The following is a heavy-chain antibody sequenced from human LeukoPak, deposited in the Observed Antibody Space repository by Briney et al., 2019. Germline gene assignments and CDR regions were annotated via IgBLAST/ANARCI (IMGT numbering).Heavy chain of an antibody. V-gene: IGHV4-38-2*02. CDR1: GYSISSGYY. CDR2: IYHSGST. Sequence: SETLSLTCTVSGYSISSGYYWGWIRQPPGKGLEWIGSIYHSGSTYYNPSLKSRVTISVDTSKNRFSLKLSSVTAADTAVYYCARPIAAAGTGAFDIWGQGTMVTVSS. J-gene: IGHJ3*02. CDR3: ARPIAAAGTGAFDI. D-gene: IGHD6-13*01.